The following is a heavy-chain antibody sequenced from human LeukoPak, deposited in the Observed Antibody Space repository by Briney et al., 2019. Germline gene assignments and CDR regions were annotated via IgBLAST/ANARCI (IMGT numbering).Heavy chain of an antibody. D-gene: IGHD6-13*01. CDR2: IKQDGSEK. V-gene: IGHV3-7*02. CDR3: AVAAETTFDY. J-gene: IGHJ4*02. Sequence: QSGGSLRLSCVASGFTLGSYWMTWVRQAPGKGLEWVANIKQDGSEKHYVDSVKGRFTISRDNAKNSLYLQMNSLRAEDTAVYYCAVAAETTFDYWGQGTLVTVSS. CDR1: GFTLGSYW.